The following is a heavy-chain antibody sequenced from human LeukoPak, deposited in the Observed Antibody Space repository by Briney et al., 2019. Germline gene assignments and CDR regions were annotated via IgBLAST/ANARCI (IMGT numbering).Heavy chain of an antibody. Sequence: GGSLRLSCAASGFTFSSYEMNWVRHAPGKGLEWLSYISSSGSTIYYADSVKGRFTISRDNAKNSLYLQMNSLRAEDSAVYSCARGDSVAAFDIWGRGTMVTVSS. CDR3: ARGDSVAAFDI. CDR2: ISSSGSTI. J-gene: IGHJ3*02. D-gene: IGHD2-15*01. V-gene: IGHV3-48*03. CDR1: GFTFSSYE.